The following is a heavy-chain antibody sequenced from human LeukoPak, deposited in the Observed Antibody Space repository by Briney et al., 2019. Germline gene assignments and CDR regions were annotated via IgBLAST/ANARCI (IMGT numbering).Heavy chain of an antibody. CDR3: ARSVGGGHYYYYYMDV. CDR2: IYYGGST. Sequence: SETLSLTCTVSGGSISSYYWSWIRQPPGKGLEWIGYIYYGGSTNYNPSLKSRVTISVDTSKNQFSLKLSSVTAADTAVYYCARSVGGGHYYYYYMDVWGKGTTVTVSS. D-gene: IGHD2-15*01. CDR1: GGSISSYY. V-gene: IGHV4-59*01. J-gene: IGHJ6*03.